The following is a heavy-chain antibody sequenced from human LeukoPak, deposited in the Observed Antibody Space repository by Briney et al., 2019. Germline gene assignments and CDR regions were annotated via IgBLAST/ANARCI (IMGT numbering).Heavy chain of an antibody. Sequence: SETLSLTCTVSGDSISSSTYYWAWIRQPPGKGLEYIGSYSGSTYYNPSLKSRVTTSVDTSKKQFSLKLSSVTAADTAVYYCARSSYGAGSKPHWVDCWGQGTLVTVSS. CDR3: ARSSYGAGSKPHWVDC. CDR1: GDSISSSTYY. D-gene: IGHD3-10*01. V-gene: IGHV4-39*01. J-gene: IGHJ4*02. CDR2: YSGST.